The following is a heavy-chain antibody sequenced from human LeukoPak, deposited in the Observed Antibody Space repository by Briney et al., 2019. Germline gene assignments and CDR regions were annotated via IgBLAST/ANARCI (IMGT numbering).Heavy chain of an antibody. D-gene: IGHD1-1*01. CDR3: ARGNWNDIGLGEAFDI. CDR2: IYYSGST. J-gene: IGHJ3*02. CDR1: GGSISSYY. Sequence: KPSETLSLTCTVSGGSISSYYWNWIRQPPGKGLEWIGYIYYSGSTNYNPSLKSRVTISVDTSKNQFSLKLSSVTAADTAVYYCARGNWNDIGLGEAFDIWGQGTMVTVSS. V-gene: IGHV4-59*08.